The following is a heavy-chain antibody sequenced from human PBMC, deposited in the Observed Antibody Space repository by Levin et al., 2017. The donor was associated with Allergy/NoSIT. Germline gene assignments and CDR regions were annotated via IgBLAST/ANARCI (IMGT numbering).Heavy chain of an antibody. CDR1: GYTFTGYY. D-gene: IGHD3-10*01. V-gene: IGHV1-2*02. J-gene: IGHJ4*01. Sequence: GESLKISCKASGYTFTGYYMHWVRQAPGQGLEWMGWINPNSGGTNYAQKFQGRVTMTRDTSISTAYMELSRLRSDDTAVYYCARDREYYFDYWGHGTLVTVSS. CDR3: ARDREYYFDY. CDR2: INPNSGGT.